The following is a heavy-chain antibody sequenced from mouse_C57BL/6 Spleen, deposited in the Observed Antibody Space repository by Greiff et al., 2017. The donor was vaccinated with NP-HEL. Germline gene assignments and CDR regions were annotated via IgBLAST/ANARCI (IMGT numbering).Heavy chain of an antibody. CDR3: ARERGYYGYYAMDY. CDR2: INYDGSST. V-gene: IGHV5-16*01. D-gene: IGHD2-1*01. J-gene: IGHJ4*01. Sequence: EVKLMESEGGLVQPGSSMKLSCTASGFTFSDYYMAWVRQVPEKGLEWVANINYDGSSTYYLDSLKSRFIISRDNAKNILYLQMSSLKSEDTATYYCARERGYYGYYAMDYWGQGASVTVSS. CDR1: GFTFSDYY.